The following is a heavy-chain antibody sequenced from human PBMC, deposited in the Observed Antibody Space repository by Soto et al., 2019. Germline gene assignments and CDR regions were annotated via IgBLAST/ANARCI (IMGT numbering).Heavy chain of an antibody. D-gene: IGHD4-4*01. CDR2: IYTSGTT. CDR3: ARPLFLDYSYFGY. V-gene: IGHV3-53*01. Sequence: GGSLRLSCAVSSFSVSGNYMSWVRQAPGKGLEWVSIIYTSGTTKYADSVKGRFIIYRDDSKNTLYLQMNSLRVEDTAVYFCARPLFLDYSYFGYWGRGTLVTVSS. CDR1: SFSVSGNY. J-gene: IGHJ4*02.